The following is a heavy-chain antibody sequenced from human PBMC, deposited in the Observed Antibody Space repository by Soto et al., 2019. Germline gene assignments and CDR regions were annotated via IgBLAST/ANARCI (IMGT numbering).Heavy chain of an antibody. V-gene: IGHV3-33*01. D-gene: IGHD5-12*01. J-gene: IGHJ4*02. CDR2: IWYDGSNK. CDR1: GFTFRNYG. Sequence: GGSLRLSCVASGFTFRNYGMHWVRQAPGKGLEWVAVIWYDGSNKYYAESVRGRFTISSDNSKNTLYLQMNSLRAEDTALYYCARDFVTTISDWGQGTLVTVSS. CDR3: ARDFVTTISD.